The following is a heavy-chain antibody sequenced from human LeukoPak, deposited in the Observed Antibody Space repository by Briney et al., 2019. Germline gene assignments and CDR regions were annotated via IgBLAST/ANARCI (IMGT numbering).Heavy chain of an antibody. CDR1: GGSISSYY. CDR3: ARLRSTYRGSLYYNGMDV. D-gene: IGHD3-10*01. CDR2: IFYSENT. V-gene: IGHV4-59*08. J-gene: IGHJ6*02. Sequence: PSETLSLTCTVSGGSISSYYWSWIRQPPGKGLEWIGVIFYSENTKYKPSLKSRVTISVHTAKNQLSLKVTSVTAADTAVYYCARLRSTYRGSLYYNGMDVWGQGTSVTVS.